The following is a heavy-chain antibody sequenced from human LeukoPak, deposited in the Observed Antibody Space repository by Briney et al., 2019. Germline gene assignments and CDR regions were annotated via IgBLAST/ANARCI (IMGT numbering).Heavy chain of an antibody. D-gene: IGHD3-22*01. CDR1: GCTFTGYY. Sequence: GASVKVSCKASGCTFTGYYMHWVRQAPGQGLEWMGWINPNSGGTNYAQKFQGRVTMTRDTSISTAYMELSRLRSDDTAVYYCARVYADPYYYDSSGYPDYWGQGTLVTVSS. CDR2: INPNSGGT. V-gene: IGHV1-2*02. J-gene: IGHJ4*02. CDR3: ARVYADPYYYDSSGYPDY.